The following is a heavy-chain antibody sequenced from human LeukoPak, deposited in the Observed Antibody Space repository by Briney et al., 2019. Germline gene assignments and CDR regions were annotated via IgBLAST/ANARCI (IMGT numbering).Heavy chain of an antibody. V-gene: IGHV3-48*01. Sequence: GGSLRLSCAASGFTFNIYSMNWVRQAPGKGLEWVSYISSTSATIYYADSVKGRFTISRDNANNSLYLQMNSLRAEDTAVYYCAKSIDYWGQGTLVTVSS. J-gene: IGHJ4*02. CDR3: AKSIDY. CDR2: ISSTSATI. CDR1: GFTFNIYS.